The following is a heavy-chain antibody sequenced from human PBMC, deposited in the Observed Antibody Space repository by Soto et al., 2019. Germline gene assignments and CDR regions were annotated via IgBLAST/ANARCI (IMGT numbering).Heavy chain of an antibody. CDR2: INPSGGST. CDR3: ARDLSGDADYYYGMDV. J-gene: IGHJ6*02. D-gene: IGHD4-17*01. CDR1: GYTFTSYY. Sequence: QVQLVQSGAEVKKPGASVKVSCKASGYTFTSYYMHWVRQAPGQGLEWMGIINPSGGSTSYAQKFQGRVTMTRDTSTSTVYMELSSLRSEDTAVYYCARDLSGDADYYYGMDVWGQGTTVTVSS. V-gene: IGHV1-46*01.